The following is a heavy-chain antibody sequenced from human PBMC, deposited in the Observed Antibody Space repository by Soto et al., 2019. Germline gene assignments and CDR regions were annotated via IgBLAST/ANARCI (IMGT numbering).Heavy chain of an antibody. Sequence: QVQLVQSGAEVKKPGSSVKVSCKASGGTFSSYAISWVRQAPGQGLEWMGGIIAIFGTANYAQKFQGRVTITTDESTSTAYMELSSLRSEDTAVYSCAIGLPRPFCRGGSCYSNWCDPWGQGTLVTVST. V-gene: IGHV1-69*01. J-gene: IGHJ5*02. CDR2: IIAIFGTA. CDR1: GGTFSSYA. D-gene: IGHD2-15*01. CDR3: AIGLPRPFCRGGSCYSNWCDP.